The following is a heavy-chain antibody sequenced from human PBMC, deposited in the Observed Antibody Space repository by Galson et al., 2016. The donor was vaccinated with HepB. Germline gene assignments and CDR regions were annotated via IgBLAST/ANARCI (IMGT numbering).Heavy chain of an antibody. CDR2: IWYDGSRK. CDR3: ARDGTPLTIYGTAKGGMDV. J-gene: IGHJ6*04. CDR1: GFDFSRYC. Sequence: SLRLSCATSGFDFSRYCMHWVRQAPGKGLEWVGVIWYDGSRKLFADSVKGRFTITRDNSKNTVFLQMTSLRAEDTAVYYCARDGTPLTIYGTAKGGMDVWGRGTTVTVSA. V-gene: IGHV3-33*01. D-gene: IGHD1-7*01.